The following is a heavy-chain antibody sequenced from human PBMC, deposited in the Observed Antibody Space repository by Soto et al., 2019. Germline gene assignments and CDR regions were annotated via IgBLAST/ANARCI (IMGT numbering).Heavy chain of an antibody. CDR2: ISHSGIA. D-gene: IGHD3-22*01. V-gene: IGHV4-30-2*01. Sequence: LXLTCAVSCGSISSWAYSFSWIRQPPGKGLEWIGFISHSGIADYNPSLKSRVTISVDVSKNQFSLRLSSVTAADTAMYYCARWMRSRGYFSYFDIWGQGTMVTVSS. CDR1: CGSISSWAYS. CDR3: ARWMRSRGYFSYFDI. J-gene: IGHJ3*02.